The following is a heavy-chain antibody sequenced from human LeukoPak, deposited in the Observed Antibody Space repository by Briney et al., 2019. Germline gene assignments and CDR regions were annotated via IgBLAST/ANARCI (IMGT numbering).Heavy chain of an antibody. CDR1: GFTFSDYY. V-gene: IGHV3-11*04. CDR3: ARVVGYGSGSYYRRYYYYYMDV. D-gene: IGHD3-10*01. J-gene: IGHJ6*03. CDR2: ISSSGSTI. Sequence: PGGSLRLSCAASGFTFSDYYMSWIRQAPGKGLEWVSYISSSGSTIYYADSVKGRFTISRDNAKNSLYLQMNSLRAEDTAVYYCARVVGYGSGSYYRRYYYYYMDVWGKGTTVTVSS.